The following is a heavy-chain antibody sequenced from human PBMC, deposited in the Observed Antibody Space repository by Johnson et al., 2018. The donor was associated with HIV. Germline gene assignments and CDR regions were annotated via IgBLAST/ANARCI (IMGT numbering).Heavy chain of an antibody. CDR2: ISYDGSNK. Sequence: QVQLVESGGGVVQPGGSLRLSCAASGFTFSSYGMHWVRQAPGKGLEWVAVISYDGSNKYYADSVKGRFTISRDNAKNSLYLQMNSLRAEDTAVYYCARDLRDIVVPDAFDIWGQGTMVTVSS. CDR1: GFTFSSYG. D-gene: IGHD5-12*01. V-gene: IGHV3-30*19. J-gene: IGHJ3*02. CDR3: ARDLRDIVVPDAFDI.